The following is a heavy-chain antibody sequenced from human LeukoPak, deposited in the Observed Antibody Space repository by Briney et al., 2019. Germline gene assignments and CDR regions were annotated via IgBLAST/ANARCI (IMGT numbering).Heavy chain of an antibody. J-gene: IGHJ4*02. CDR2: ISSSSSYI. CDR3: AREKNVDTSGGAADY. V-gene: IGHV3-21*01. D-gene: IGHD5-18*01. Sequence: GGSLRLSCAASGFTFSSYSMNWARQAPGKGLEWVSSISSSSSYIYYADSVKGRFTISRDNAKNSLYLQMNSLRAEDTAVYYCAREKNVDTSGGAADYWGQGTLVTVSS. CDR1: GFTFSSYS.